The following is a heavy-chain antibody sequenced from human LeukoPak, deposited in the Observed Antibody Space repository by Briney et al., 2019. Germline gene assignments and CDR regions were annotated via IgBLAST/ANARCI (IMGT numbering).Heavy chain of an antibody. J-gene: IGHJ6*02. D-gene: IGHD3-3*01. Sequence: GGSLTLSCAASGFTFSSYSMNWVREAPGKGLEWVSYISSSSSTIYCADSVKRVFTISRDNAKNSLYLQMNSLRAEDTDVYYCARARRGPGLGGYLEWGPKETKYQYGMDVWGQGTTVIVSS. V-gene: IGHV3-48*01. CDR3: ARARRGPGLGGYLEWGPKETKYQYGMDV. CDR1: GFTFSSYS. CDR2: ISSSSSTI.